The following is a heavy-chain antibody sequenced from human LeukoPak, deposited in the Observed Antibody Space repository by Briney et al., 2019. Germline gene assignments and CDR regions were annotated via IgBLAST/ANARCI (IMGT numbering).Heavy chain of an antibody. CDR2: IYHTGHT. J-gene: IGHJ4*02. CDR1: GGSISSGIYS. Sequence: PSQTLSLTCAVSGGSISSGIYSWNWIRQPPGMGLEWIGYIYHTGHTYYNPSLNSRITISVDRSKNQFSLKLSSVTAADTAVYYCARDSGDYPYYFDSWGQGALVTVST. V-gene: IGHV4-30-2*01. CDR3: ARDSGDYPYYFDS. D-gene: IGHD3-10*01.